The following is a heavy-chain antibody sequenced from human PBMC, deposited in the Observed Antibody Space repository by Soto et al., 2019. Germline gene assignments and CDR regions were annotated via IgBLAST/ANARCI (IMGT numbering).Heavy chain of an antibody. CDR3: ARESGPNLRWFDY. CDR2: IIPIFCTA. Sequence: QVQLVQSGAEVKKPGSSVKVSCKASGGTFSSYAFSWLRQAPGQGLEWMGGIIPIFCTANYAQKFQGRVTITADEYKSTAYMELSRLRSEDTAVYYCARESGPNLRWFDYWGQGTLVTVSS. D-gene: IGHD4-17*01. V-gene: IGHV1-69*01. CDR1: GGTFSSYA. J-gene: IGHJ4*02.